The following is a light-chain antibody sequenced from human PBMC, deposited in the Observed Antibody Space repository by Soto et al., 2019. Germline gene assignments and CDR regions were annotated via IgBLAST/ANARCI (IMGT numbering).Light chain of an antibody. J-gene: IGLJ1*01. V-gene: IGLV2-14*01. CDR1: SSDVGGYNY. Sequence: QSALTQPASVPGSPGQSITISCTGTSSDVGGYNYVSWYQQHPGKAPKLMIYEVSNRPPGVSNRFSGSKSGNTASLTISGLQAEDEADYYCSSYTSSSIDYVFGTGTKVTVL. CDR2: EVS. CDR3: SSYTSSSIDYV.